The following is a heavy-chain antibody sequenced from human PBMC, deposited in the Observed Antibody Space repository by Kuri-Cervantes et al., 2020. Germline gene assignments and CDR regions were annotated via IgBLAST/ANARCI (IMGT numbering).Heavy chain of an antibody. CDR3: ARGLAPTTVVTPSGFDY. D-gene: IGHD4-23*01. CDR2: INPNSGGT. V-gene: IGHV1-2*04. CDR1: GYTFTGYY. Sequence: ASVKVSCKASGYTFTGYYMHWVRQAPGQGLEWMGWINPNSGGTNYAQKFQGWVTMTRDTSISTAYMELRSLRSDDTAVYYCARGLAPTTVVTPSGFDYWGQGTLVTVSS. J-gene: IGHJ4*02.